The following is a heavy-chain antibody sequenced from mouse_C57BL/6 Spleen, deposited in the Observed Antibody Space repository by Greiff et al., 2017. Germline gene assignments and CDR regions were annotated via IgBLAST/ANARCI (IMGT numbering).Heavy chain of an antibody. CDR1: GYTFTSYW. J-gene: IGHJ4*01. Sequence: VQLQQSGAELAKPGASVKLSCKASGYTFTSYWMHWVKQRPGQGLEWIGYINPSSGYTKYNQKFKDKATLTADKASSTAYMQLSSLTYEDSAVYYCARARDYDDYAMDYWGQGTSVTVSS. D-gene: IGHD2-4*01. V-gene: IGHV1-7*01. CDR2: INPSSGYT. CDR3: ARARDYDDYAMDY.